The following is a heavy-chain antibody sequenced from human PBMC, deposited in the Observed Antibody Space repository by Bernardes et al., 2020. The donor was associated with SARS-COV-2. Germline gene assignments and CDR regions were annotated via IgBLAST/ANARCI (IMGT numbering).Heavy chain of an antibody. J-gene: IGHJ6*04. D-gene: IGHD2-2*01. CDR2: INHSGST. CDR1: GGSFSGYY. CDR3: ARGYCSSTSCYWSV. V-gene: IGHV4-34*01. Sequence: SETLSLICAVYGGSFSGYYWSWIRQPPGKGLEWIGEINHSGSTNYNPSLKSRVTISVDTSKNQFSLKLSSVTAADTAVYYCARGYCSSTSCYWSVWGKGTTVTVAS.